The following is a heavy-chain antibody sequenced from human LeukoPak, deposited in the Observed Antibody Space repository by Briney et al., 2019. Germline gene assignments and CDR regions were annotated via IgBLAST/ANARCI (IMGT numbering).Heavy chain of an antibody. J-gene: IGHJ4*02. CDR1: GASISAFH. CDR3: ARKDGDY. V-gene: IGHV4-4*07. Sequence: SETLSLTCTVSGASISAFHWTWFRQPAGKGLEWIGLIYSSGSTLFNPSLKSRVAMSVDLTKNQLPLKLTSVTAADTAMYYCARKDGDYWGRGTLVTVSS. CDR2: IYSSGST.